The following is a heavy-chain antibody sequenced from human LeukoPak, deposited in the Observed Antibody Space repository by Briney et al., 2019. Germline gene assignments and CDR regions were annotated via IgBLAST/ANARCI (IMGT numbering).Heavy chain of an antibody. Sequence: GGSLRLSCAASGFTFSSNYMSWVRQAPGKGLEWVSVIYGGGSTYYADSVKGRFTISRDSSKNTLYLQMNSLRAEDTAVYYCARDRGIAAAMDYWGQGTLVTVSS. CDR2: IYGGGST. V-gene: IGHV3-53*01. D-gene: IGHD6-13*01. CDR1: GFTFSSNY. J-gene: IGHJ4*02. CDR3: ARDRGIAAAMDY.